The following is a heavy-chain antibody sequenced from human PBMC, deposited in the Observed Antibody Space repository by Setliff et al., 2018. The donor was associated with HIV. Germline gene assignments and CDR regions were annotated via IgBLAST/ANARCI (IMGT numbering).Heavy chain of an antibody. V-gene: IGHV4-34*01. CDR2: IHSSGNT. J-gene: IGHJ3*02. CDR3: ARVREGFLPYDAFEI. Sequence: SETPSLTCAVYGGSLSDYYWSWIRQPPGKGLEWLGEIHSSGNTNYSPSLKGRVTISVDTPKNQFSLNLKSVTAADTAVYYCARVREGFLPYDAFEIWGQGTMVTVSS. D-gene: IGHD3-3*01. CDR1: GGSLSDYY.